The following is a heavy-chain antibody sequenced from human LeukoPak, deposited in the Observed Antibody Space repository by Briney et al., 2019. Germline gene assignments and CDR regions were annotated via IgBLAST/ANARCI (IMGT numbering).Heavy chain of an antibody. CDR3: ARYPYSDSGVWQAFDY. CDR1: GGSISSGSHY. V-gene: IGHV4-39*01. Sequence: SETLSLTCIVSGGSISSGSHYWGWIRQPPGKGLEWTGSMHYSGITYYNPSLTSRVTISVDTSKNQFSLRLTPVTAADTAVYYCARYPYSDSGVWQAFDYWGQGTLVTVSS. CDR2: MHYSGIT. D-gene: IGHD5-12*01. J-gene: IGHJ4*02.